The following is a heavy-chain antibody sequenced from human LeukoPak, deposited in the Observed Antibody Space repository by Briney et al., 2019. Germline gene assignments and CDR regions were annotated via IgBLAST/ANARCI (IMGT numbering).Heavy chain of an antibody. CDR2: INPSGGST. D-gene: IGHD2-8*01. CDR3: ARRSAMVYLYYFDY. V-gene: IGHV1-46*01. CDR1: GYTFTSYG. Sequence: ASVKVSCKASGYTFTSYGISWVRQAPGQGLEWMGIINPSGGSTSYAQKFQGRVTMTRDTSTSTVYMELSSLRSEDTAVYYCARRSAMVYLYYFDYWGQGTLVTVSS. J-gene: IGHJ4*02.